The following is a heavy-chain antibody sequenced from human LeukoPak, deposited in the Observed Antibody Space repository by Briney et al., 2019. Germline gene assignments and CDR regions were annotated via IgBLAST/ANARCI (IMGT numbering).Heavy chain of an antibody. V-gene: IGHV1-8*01. D-gene: IGHD5-18*01. Sequence: ASVKVSCKASGNTFTRYDINWVRQATGQGLEWMGWMNPNSANTGYAQKFQGRVTMTRNTSISTAYMELSSLRSEDTAVYYCARCRGGYNYGAELQHWGQGTLVTVSS. J-gene: IGHJ1*01. CDR3: ARCRGGYNYGAELQH. CDR1: GNTFTRYD. CDR2: MNPNSANT.